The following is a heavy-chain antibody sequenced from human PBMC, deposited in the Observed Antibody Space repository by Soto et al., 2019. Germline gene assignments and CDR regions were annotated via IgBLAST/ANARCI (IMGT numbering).Heavy chain of an antibody. CDR1: GFTFSSYG. CDR3: ARDSGYDRKSYYFDY. J-gene: IGHJ4*02. V-gene: IGHV3-33*01. D-gene: IGHD5-12*01. Sequence: GGSLRLSCAASGFTFSSYGMHWVRQAPGKGLEWVAVIWYDGSNKYYADSVKGRFTISRDNSKNTLYLQMNSLRAEDTAVYYCARDSGYDRKSYYFDYWGQGTLVTVSS. CDR2: IWYDGSNK.